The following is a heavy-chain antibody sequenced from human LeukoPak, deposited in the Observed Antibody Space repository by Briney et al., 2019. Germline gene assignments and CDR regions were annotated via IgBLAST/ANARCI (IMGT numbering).Heavy chain of an antibody. CDR1: GASVSSVSDY. CDR2: IIYGGRT. CDR3: ARHDYDSTGSYWGYYFDH. J-gene: IGHJ4*02. V-gene: IGHV4-39*01. D-gene: IGHD3-22*01. Sequence: SETLSLTCSVSGASVSSVSDYWGWFRQSPGEGLEWIGSIIYGGRTYYNPSLKSRVTMSVDTSKNQFSLKMRSVTAADTAVYYCARHDYDSTGSYWGYYFDHWGQGTLVTVSS.